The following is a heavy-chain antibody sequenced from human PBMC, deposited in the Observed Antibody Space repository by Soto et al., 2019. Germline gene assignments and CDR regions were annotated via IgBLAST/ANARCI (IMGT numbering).Heavy chain of an antibody. CDR3: ARRAVAGLTYFDY. CDR1: GGTFSSYA. D-gene: IGHD6-19*01. CDR2: IIPIFGTA. Sequence: SVKVSCKASGGTFSSYATSWVRQAPGQGLEWMGGIIPIFGTANYAQKFQGRVTITADESTSTAYMELSSLRSEDTAVYYCARRAVAGLTYFDYWGQGTLVTVSS. V-gene: IGHV1-69*13. J-gene: IGHJ4*02.